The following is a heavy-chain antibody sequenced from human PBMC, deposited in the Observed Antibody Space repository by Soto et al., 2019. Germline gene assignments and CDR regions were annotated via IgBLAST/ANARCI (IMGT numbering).Heavy chain of an antibody. V-gene: IGHV1-69*06. CDR1: GGTFSSYA. Sequence: SVKVSCKASGGTFSSYAISWVRQAPGQGLEWMGGIIPIFGTANYAQKFQGRVTITADKSTSTAYMELSSLRSEDTAVYYCARAVQLWLRGAYYYGMDVWGQGTTVTVSS. J-gene: IGHJ6*02. CDR2: IIPIFGTA. D-gene: IGHD5-18*01. CDR3: ARAVQLWLRGAYYYGMDV.